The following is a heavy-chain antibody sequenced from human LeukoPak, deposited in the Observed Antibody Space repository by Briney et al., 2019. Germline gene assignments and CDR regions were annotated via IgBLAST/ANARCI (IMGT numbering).Heavy chain of an antibody. CDR3: ARDGHIGVYY. CDR2: INHSGST. J-gene: IGHJ4*02. V-gene: IGHV4-34*01. D-gene: IGHD5-24*01. CDR1: GGSFSGYY. Sequence: SETLSLTCAVYGGSFSGYYWSWIRQPPGKGLEWIGEINHSGSTNYNPSLKSRVTISVDTSKNQFSLKLSSVTAADTAVYYCARDGHIGVYYWGQGTLVTVSS.